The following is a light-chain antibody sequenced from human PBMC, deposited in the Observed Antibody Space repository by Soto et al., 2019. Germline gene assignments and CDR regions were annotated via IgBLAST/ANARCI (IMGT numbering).Light chain of an antibody. Sequence: IQMTPSPSAVSAAVGDRVTIACRASQDINNYLAWYQQKPGKAPELLIYDASTLKSGVPSRFSGSGSGTDFTLTISCLQSEDFATYYCQQYYSFPWTFGQGTKVDIK. CDR1: QDINNY. J-gene: IGKJ1*01. CDR2: DAS. CDR3: QQYYSFPWT. V-gene: IGKV1-8*01.